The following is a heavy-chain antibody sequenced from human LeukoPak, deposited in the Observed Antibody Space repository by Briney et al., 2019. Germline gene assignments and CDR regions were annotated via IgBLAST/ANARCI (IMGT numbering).Heavy chain of an antibody. CDR3: ARECSGGSCFDY. V-gene: IGHV4-59*12. CDR2: IYYSGST. Sequence: SETLSLTCTVSGGSIFSYYWSWIRQPPGKGLEWIGYIYYSGSTNYNPSLKSRVTISVDTSKNQFSLKLSSVTAADTAVYYCARECSGGSCFDYWGQGTLVTVSS. CDR1: GGSIFSYY. J-gene: IGHJ4*02. D-gene: IGHD2-15*01.